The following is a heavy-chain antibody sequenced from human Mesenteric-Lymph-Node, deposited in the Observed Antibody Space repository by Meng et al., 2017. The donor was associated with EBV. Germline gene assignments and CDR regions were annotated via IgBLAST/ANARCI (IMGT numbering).Heavy chain of an antibody. CDR2: IYHGGST. V-gene: IGHV4-4*02. D-gene: IGHD6-19*01. CDR3: ARVNEGQWLVRGAFDY. Sequence: QVQLQESGPGLVKPSGTLSPTCAVSGGSISTSNWWSWVRQPPGKGLEWIGEIYHGGSTNYNPSLTSRVTISVDESKNEFSLSLTSVTAADTAVYFCARVNEGQWLVRGAFDYWGQGTLVTVSS. J-gene: IGHJ4*02. CDR1: GGSISTSNW.